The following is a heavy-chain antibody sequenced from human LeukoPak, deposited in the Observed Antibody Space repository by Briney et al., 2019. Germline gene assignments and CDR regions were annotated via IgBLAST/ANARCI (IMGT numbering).Heavy chain of an antibody. Sequence: PSGTLSLTCAVYGGSFSGYYWSWIRQPPGKGLEWIGEINHSGSTNYNPSLKSRVTISVDTSKNQFSLKLSSVTAADTAVYYCAGASYYDYVWGSPLFDYWGQGTLVTVSS. J-gene: IGHJ4*02. V-gene: IGHV4-34*01. CDR1: GGSFSGYY. CDR3: AGASYYDYVWGSPLFDY. CDR2: INHSGST. D-gene: IGHD3-16*01.